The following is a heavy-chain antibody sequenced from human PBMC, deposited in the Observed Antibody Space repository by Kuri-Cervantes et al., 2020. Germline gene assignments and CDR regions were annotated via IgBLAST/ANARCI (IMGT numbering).Heavy chain of an antibody. CDR1: GFTFSDYY. J-gene: IGHJ6*02. D-gene: IGHD3-10*01. CDR2: ISSSGSTI. CDR3: ARDKRAFGSGNYNYFYGMDV. V-gene: IGHV3-11*04. Sequence: SLKISCAASGFTFSDYYMSWIRQAPGKGLEWVSYISSSGSTIYYADSMKGRFTISRDNAKNALFLQMSSLRDDDTAVYYCARDKRAFGSGNYNYFYGMDVWGQGTTVTVSS.